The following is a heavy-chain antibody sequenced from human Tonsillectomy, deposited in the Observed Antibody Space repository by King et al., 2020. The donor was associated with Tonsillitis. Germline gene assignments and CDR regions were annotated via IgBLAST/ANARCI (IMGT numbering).Heavy chain of an antibody. Sequence: QLVQSGAEVKKPGSSVKVSCKASGGTFSTYGISWVRQAPGQGLEWMGRIIPILGIATYAQKLQGRVTITADKSTSTAFMELNSLRSEDTAVYYCARDSDPKDDIVVVVAAPDAFDIWGQGTMVIVSS. CDR1: GGTFSTYG. CDR2: IIPILGIA. D-gene: IGHD2-15*01. J-gene: IGHJ3*02. CDR3: ARDSDPKDDIVVVVAAPDAFDI. V-gene: IGHV1-69*04.